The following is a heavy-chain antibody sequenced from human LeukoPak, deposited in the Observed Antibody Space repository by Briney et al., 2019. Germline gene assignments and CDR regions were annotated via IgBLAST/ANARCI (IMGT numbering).Heavy chain of an antibody. V-gene: IGHV3-21*01. D-gene: IGHD3-22*01. Sequence: PGGSLRLSCAASGFTFSSYSMNWVRQAPGKGLEWVSSISSSSSYIYYADSVKGRFTISRDNAKNSLYLQMNSLRAEDTAVYYCARDSASGYDLVDFDYWGQGTLVTVSS. CDR3: ARDSASGYDLVDFDY. CDR2: ISSSSSYI. J-gene: IGHJ4*02. CDR1: GFTFSSYS.